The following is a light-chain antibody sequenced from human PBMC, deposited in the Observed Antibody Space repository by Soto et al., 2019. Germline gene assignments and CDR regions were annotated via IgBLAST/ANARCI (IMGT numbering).Light chain of an antibody. CDR1: SSNIGSNT. CDR3: AAWDDSLNGLYV. J-gene: IGLJ1*01. Sequence: QSVLTQPPSASGTPGQRVTISCSGSSSNIGSNTFNWYQQLPGTAPKLLIYSNNQRPSGVPDRFSGSKSGTAASLAISGLQSEDGTDYYCAAWDDSLNGLYVFGTGTKVPVL. V-gene: IGLV1-44*01. CDR2: SNN.